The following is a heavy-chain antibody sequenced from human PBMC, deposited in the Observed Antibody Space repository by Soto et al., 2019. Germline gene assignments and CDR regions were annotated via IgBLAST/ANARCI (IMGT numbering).Heavy chain of an antibody. CDR2: IYYSGST. Sequence: SETLSLTCSVSGGSIRSYYCSWIRQPPGKGLEWIGYIYYSGSTNYNPSLKSRVTISVDTSKNQFSLKLSSVTAADTAVYYCARTIREGRGYSYGLDYWGQGTLVTVSS. CDR3: ARTIREGRGYSYGLDY. J-gene: IGHJ4*02. D-gene: IGHD5-18*01. CDR1: GGSIRSYY. V-gene: IGHV4-59*01.